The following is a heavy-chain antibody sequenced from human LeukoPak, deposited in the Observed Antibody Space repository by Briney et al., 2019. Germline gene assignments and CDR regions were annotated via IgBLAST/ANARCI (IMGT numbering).Heavy chain of an antibody. J-gene: IGHJ4*02. V-gene: IGHV1-8*01. Sequence: ASVKVSCKASGYTFTSYDFNWVRQAPGQGLEWLGWMNPNSGDTGYAQRFQGRVSMTRDTSITTAYMELSSLRSDDTAIYYCARNTPNYGDLDFWGQGTLVTVSS. D-gene: IGHD4-17*01. CDR2: MNPNSGDT. CDR3: ARNTPNYGDLDF. CDR1: GYTFTSYD.